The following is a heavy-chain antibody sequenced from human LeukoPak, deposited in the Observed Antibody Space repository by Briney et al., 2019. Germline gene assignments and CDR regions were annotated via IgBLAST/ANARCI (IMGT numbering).Heavy chain of an antibody. J-gene: IGHJ5*02. CDR3: ARVDNYDSGTYYMDWLDP. D-gene: IGHD3-10*01. Sequence: ASVKVSCKASGYTFNSYGITWVRQAPGQGLEWMGWISAYNGNTNYAQNVQGRATMTTDTTTSTAYMEVRSLRSDDTAVYYCARVDNYDSGTYYMDWLDPWGQGTLVTVSS. V-gene: IGHV1-18*01. CDR2: ISAYNGNT. CDR1: GYTFNSYG.